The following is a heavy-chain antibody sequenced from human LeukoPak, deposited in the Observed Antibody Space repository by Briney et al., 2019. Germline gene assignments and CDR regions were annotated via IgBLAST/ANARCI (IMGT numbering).Heavy chain of an antibody. D-gene: IGHD6-13*01. J-gene: IGHJ5*02. CDR3: AKDNTQLVGVNWFDP. Sequence: GGSLRLSCAASGFTFSSYAMSWIRQAPGKGLEWVSYISSSGSTIYYADSVKGRFTISRDNAKNSLYLQMNSLRAEDTAVYYCAKDNTQLVGVNWFDPWGQGTLVTVSS. CDR2: ISSSGSTI. CDR1: GFTFSSYA. V-gene: IGHV3-11*01.